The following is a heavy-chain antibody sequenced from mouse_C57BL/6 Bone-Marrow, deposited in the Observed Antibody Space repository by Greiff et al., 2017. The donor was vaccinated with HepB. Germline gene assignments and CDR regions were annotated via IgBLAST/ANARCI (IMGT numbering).Heavy chain of an antibody. V-gene: IGHV1-4*01. CDR3: ARVYGNYRSWFAY. CDR2: INPSSGYT. J-gene: IGHJ3*01. CDR1: GYTFTSYT. D-gene: IGHD2-1*01. Sequence: VQLQQSGAELARPGASVKMSCKASGYTFTSYTMHWVKQRPGQGLEWIGYINPSSGYTKYNQKFKDKATLTADKSSSTAYMQLSSLISEDSAVYYCARVYGNYRSWFAYWGQGTLVTVSA.